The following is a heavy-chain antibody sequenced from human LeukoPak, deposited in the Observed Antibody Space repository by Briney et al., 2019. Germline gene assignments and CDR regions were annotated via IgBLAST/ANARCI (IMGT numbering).Heavy chain of an antibody. CDR2: IYYSGST. V-gene: IGHV4-59*08. J-gene: IGHJ4*02. CDR1: GGSISSYY. Sequence: SETLSLTYTVSGGSISSYYWSWIRQPPGKGLEWIGYIYYSGSTNYNPSLKSRVTISVDTSKNQFSLKLSSVTAADTAVYYCARHDSGYDFDFDYWGQGTLVTVSS. D-gene: IGHD5-12*01. CDR3: ARHDSGYDFDFDY.